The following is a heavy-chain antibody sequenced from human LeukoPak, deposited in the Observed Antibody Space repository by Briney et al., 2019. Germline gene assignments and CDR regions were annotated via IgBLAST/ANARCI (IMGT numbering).Heavy chain of an antibody. CDR2: ISYDGSNK. CDR1: GFTFSSDA. D-gene: IGHD3/OR15-3a*01. V-gene: IGHV3-30-3*01. Sequence: GGSLRLSCAASGFTFSSDAMHWVRQAPGKGLEWVAVISYDGSNKYYADSVKSRLTISRDNSKNTLYLQMNSLRAEDTAVYYCARDQLDDDYFDYWGQGTLVTVSS. J-gene: IGHJ4*02. CDR3: ARDQLDDDYFDY.